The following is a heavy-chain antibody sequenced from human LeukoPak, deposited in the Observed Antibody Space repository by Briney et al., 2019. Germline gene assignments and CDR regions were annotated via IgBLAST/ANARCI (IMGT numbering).Heavy chain of an antibody. Sequence: PSETLSLTCAVYGGSFSGYYWSWIRQPPGKGVEWVGEINHSGSTNYNPSLKSRVTISVDTSKNQFSLKLSSVTAADTAVYYCASLTIIYYWGQGTLVTVSS. CDR1: GGSFSGYY. D-gene: IGHD3-10*01. J-gene: IGHJ4*02. V-gene: IGHV4-34*01. CDR3: ASLTIIYY. CDR2: INHSGST.